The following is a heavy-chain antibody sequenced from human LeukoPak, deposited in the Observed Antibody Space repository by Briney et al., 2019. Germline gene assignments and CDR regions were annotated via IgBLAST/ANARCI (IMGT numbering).Heavy chain of an antibody. Sequence: PGRSLRLSCAASGFTFSSYGMHWVRQAPGKGLEWVAVIWYDGSNKYYADSVKGRFTISRDNSKNTLYLQVNSLRAEDTAVYYCARDGGYSYGSDYWGQGTLVTVSS. CDR3: ARDGGYSYGSDY. D-gene: IGHD5-18*01. CDR2: IWYDGSNK. J-gene: IGHJ4*02. CDR1: GFTFSSYG. V-gene: IGHV3-33*01.